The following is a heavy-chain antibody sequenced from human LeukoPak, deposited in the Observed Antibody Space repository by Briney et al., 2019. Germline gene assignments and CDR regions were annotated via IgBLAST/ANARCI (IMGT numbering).Heavy chain of an antibody. CDR3: ARDYGDYLFVY. CDR2: ISSSSSYI. Sequence: GGSLRLSCAASGFTFSSYSMNWVRQAPGKGLEWVSSISSSSSYIYYPDSVKGRFTISRDNAKNSLYLQMNSLRAEDTAVYYCARDYGDYLFVYWGQGTLVTVSS. CDR1: GFTFSSYS. D-gene: IGHD4-17*01. V-gene: IGHV3-21*01. J-gene: IGHJ4*02.